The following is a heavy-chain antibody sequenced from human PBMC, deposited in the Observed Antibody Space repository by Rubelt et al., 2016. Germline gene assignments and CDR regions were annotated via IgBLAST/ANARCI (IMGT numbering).Heavy chain of an antibody. V-gene: IGHV1-18*01. D-gene: IGHD6-19*01. Sequence: QVQLVQSGAEVKKPGASVKVSCKASGYTFTSYGISWVRQAPGQGLEWMGWISAYNGNTNYAQKLQGGVTMTTDTSTCTAVMELRSLRSYDTSVYYCAGDRTWLVPGLDAFDIWGQGTMVTVSS. CDR1: GYTFTSYG. J-gene: IGHJ3*02. CDR2: ISAYNGNT. CDR3: AGDRTWLVPGLDAFDI.